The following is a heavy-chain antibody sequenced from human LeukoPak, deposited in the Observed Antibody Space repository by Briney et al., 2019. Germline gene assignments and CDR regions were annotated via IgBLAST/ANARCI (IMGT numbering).Heavy chain of an antibody. CDR3: ARVRAGCSSTSCYLDP. CDR1: GYSISSGYY. J-gene: IGHJ5*02. Sequence: SETLSLTCTVSGYSISSGYYWGWIRQPPGKGLEWIGTIYHRGSTYYNPSLKSRVSISVDTSKNQFSLNLSSMTAADTAVYYCARVRAGCSSTSCYLDPWGQGTLVTVSS. D-gene: IGHD2-2*01. V-gene: IGHV4-38-2*02. CDR2: IYHRGST.